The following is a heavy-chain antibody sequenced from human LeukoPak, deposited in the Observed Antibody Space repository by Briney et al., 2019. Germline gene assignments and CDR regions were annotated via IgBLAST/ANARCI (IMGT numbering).Heavy chain of an antibody. CDR1: GLTIGSRY. Sequence: GGSLRLSCVASGLTIGSRYMNWVRQAPGKGLEWASALYLAGNTYYADSVRGRFTISRDNSKNTLYLQVNNLRVEDTAIYYCAWGVGKIFFRHWGQGPLVAASS. J-gene: IGHJ1*01. V-gene: IGHV3-53*01. CDR3: AWGVGKIFFRH. D-gene: IGHD3-10*01. CDR2: LYLAGNT.